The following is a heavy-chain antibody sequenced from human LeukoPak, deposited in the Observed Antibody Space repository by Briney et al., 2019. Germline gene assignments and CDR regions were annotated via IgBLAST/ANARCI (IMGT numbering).Heavy chain of an antibody. CDR3: AREGPRGNSQFDY. CDR2: IWYDGSNK. D-gene: IGHD2/OR15-2a*01. CDR1: GFTFSNYG. Sequence: GGSLRLSCAASGFTFSNYGMHWVRQAPGKGLEWVALIWYDGSNKYYTDSGKGRLTISRDNSKNTLYLQMNSLRAEDTAVYYCAREGPRGNSQFDYWGQGTLVTVSS. V-gene: IGHV3-33*01. J-gene: IGHJ4*02.